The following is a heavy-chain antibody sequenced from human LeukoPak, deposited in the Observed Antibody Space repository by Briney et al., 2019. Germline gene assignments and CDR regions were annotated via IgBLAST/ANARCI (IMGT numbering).Heavy chain of an antibody. J-gene: IGHJ4*02. D-gene: IGHD6-13*01. Sequence: SLRLSCAASGFTFSSYWIDWVRQAPGKGLVWVSRIDTDGSNTNYADSVKGRFTISRDNAQNTVYLQMNSLRSEDTAVYYCAKDRIAASGLSYYFGYWGQGTLVTVCS. CDR2: IDTDGSNT. CDR3: AKDRIAASGLSYYFGY. V-gene: IGHV3-74*01. CDR1: GFTFSSYW.